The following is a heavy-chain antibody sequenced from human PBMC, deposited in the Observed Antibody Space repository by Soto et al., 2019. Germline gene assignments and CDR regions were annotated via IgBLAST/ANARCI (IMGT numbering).Heavy chain of an antibody. Sequence: SETLSLTCTVSGGSISSGGYYWSWIRQHPGKGLEWIGYIYYSGSTYYNQSLKSRVTISVDTSKNQFSLKLSSVTAADTAVYYCARVDCTNGVCPKPAVDYWGQGTLVTVSS. CDR1: GGSISSGGYY. D-gene: IGHD2-8*01. CDR3: ARVDCTNGVCPKPAVDY. V-gene: IGHV4-31*03. J-gene: IGHJ4*02. CDR2: IYYSGST.